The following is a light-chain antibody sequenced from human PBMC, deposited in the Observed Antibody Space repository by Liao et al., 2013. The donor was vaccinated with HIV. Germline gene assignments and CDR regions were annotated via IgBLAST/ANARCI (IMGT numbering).Light chain of an antibody. CDR3: QAWDRSADVV. CDR1: GLGDKY. CDR2: EDT. V-gene: IGLV3-1*01. Sequence: SYEMTQPPSVSVSPGQTASVTCSGDGLGDKYVSWYQQRPGHSPILVIYEDTKRPSGIPERFSGSNSGNTATLTLSGTQAMDEADYFCQAWDRSADVVFGGGTKLTVL. J-gene: IGLJ2*01.